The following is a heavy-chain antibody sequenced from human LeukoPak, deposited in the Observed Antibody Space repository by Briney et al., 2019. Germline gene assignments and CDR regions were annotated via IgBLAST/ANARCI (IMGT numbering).Heavy chain of an antibody. Sequence: GGSLRLSCAASGFTFSSYAMSWVCQAPGKGLEWVSTISGSGGSTYYADSVKGRFTISRDNSKNTLYLQMNSLRAEDTAVYYCAKLGYCSSTSCGGFDYWGQGTLVTVSS. V-gene: IGHV3-23*01. CDR2: ISGSGGST. CDR1: GFTFSSYA. J-gene: IGHJ4*02. D-gene: IGHD2-2*01. CDR3: AKLGYCSSTSCGGFDY.